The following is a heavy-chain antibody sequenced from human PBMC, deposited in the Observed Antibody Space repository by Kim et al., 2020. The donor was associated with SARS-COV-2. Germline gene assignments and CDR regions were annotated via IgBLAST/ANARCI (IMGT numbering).Heavy chain of an antibody. CDR3: VTPLMGSKNDDY. CDR1: GFTFSNYA. CDR2: ITNNGGST. V-gene: IGHV3-64D*06. J-gene: IGHJ4*02. Sequence: GGSLRLSCSASGFTFSNYAMHWVRQAPGKGLEYVSAITNNGGSTYYADSVKGRFTISRDNSNNTVFLQMSSLRAEDTAVYYCVTPLMGSKNDDYWGQGTLVPVSS. D-gene: IGHD1-26*01.